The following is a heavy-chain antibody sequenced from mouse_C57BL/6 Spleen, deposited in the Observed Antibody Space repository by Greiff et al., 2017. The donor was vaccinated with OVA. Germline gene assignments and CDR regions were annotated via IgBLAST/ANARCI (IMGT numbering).Heavy chain of an antibody. Sequence: EVQVVESGGGLVQPGGSLKLSCAASGFTFSDYGMAWVRQAPRNGPEWVAFISNLAYSIYYADTVTGRFTISRENAKNTLYLEMSSLRSEDTAMYYCARRNWDDAMDYWGQGTSVTVSS. V-gene: IGHV5-15*01. J-gene: IGHJ4*01. CDR2: ISNLAYSI. D-gene: IGHD4-1*01. CDR1: GFTFSDYG. CDR3: ARRNWDDAMDY.